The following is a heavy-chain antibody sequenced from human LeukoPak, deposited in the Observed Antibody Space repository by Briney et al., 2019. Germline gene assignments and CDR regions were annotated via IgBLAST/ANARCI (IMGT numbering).Heavy chain of an antibody. V-gene: IGHV4-39*01. J-gene: IGHJ4*02. D-gene: IGHD7-27*01. Sequence: SETLSLTCTVSGGSISSGSYYWGWIRQPPGKGLEWIGSIYHTGSTYYNPSLKSRVTISVDTSKNQFSLKLSSVTAADTAVYYCARPPTGDSWSFGYWAQGTLVTVSS. CDR1: GGSISSGSYY. CDR3: ARPPTGDSWSFGY. CDR2: IYHTGST.